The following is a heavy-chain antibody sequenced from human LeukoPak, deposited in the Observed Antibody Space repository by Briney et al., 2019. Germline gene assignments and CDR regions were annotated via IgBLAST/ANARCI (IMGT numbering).Heavy chain of an antibody. D-gene: IGHD3-10*01. CDR2: ISSSSSYI. V-gene: IGHV3-21*01. J-gene: IGHJ3*02. Sequence: PGGSLRLSCAASGFTFSVYSMNWVRQAPGKGLEWVSSISSSSSYIYYADSVKGRFTISRDNAKNSLYLQMNSLRAEDTAVYYCARELSPWRAFDIWGQGTMVTVSS. CDR3: ARELSPWRAFDI. CDR1: GFTFSVYS.